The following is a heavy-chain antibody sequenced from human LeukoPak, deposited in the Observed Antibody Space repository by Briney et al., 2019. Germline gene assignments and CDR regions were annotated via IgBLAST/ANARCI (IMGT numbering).Heavy chain of an antibody. D-gene: IGHD2-15*01. CDR3: AGGYCSGGSCYSYDAFDI. CDR2: IIPIFGTA. Sequence: SVKVSCKASGGTFSSYAISWVRQAPGQGFEWMGGIIPIFGTANYAQKFQGRVTITADESTSTAYMELSSLRSEDTAVYYCAGGYCSGGSCYSYDAFDIWGQGTMVTVSS. CDR1: GGTFSSYA. J-gene: IGHJ3*02. V-gene: IGHV1-69*01.